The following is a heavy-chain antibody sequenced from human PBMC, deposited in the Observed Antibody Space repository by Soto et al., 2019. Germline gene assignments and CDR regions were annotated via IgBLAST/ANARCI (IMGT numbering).Heavy chain of an antibody. Sequence: EVQVLESGGGSVQPGGSLRLSCAASGFTFSNFAMGWVRHAPGKGLEWVSEITGSTGSTYYADSVRGRFFICRDNSKNTLHLQMNSLRVEDTAVYYCVKDTSSSPYYMDVWGKGTTVTVSS. D-gene: IGHD2-2*01. J-gene: IGHJ6*03. CDR3: VKDTSSSPYYMDV. CDR2: ITGSTGST. V-gene: IGHV3-23*01. CDR1: GFTFSNFA.